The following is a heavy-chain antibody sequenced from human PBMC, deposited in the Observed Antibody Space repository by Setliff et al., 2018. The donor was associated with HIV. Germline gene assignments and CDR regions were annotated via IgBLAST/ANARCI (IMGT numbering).Heavy chain of an antibody. CDR3: ARGGGTGSFDY. D-gene: IGHD3-16*01. CDR1: GGSISSGSYY. V-gene: IGHV4-61*09. CDR2: IYASGST. J-gene: IGHJ4*02. Sequence: SETLSLTCTVSGGSISSGSYYWSWIRQPAGKGLEWIGHIYASGSTKYNPSLESRVTMSVDTSRTQFSLKLSSVTAADTAVYYCARGGGTGSFDYWGQGTLVTVSS.